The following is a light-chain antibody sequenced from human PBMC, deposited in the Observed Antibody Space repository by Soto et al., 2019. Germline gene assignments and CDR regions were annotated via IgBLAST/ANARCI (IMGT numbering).Light chain of an antibody. CDR1: QSVLYSTNNKNY. J-gene: IGKJ2*02. CDR2: CAS. Sequence: DIVMTQSPDSLAVSLGERAPINCNSSQSVLYSTNNKNYLACYQQKPGQPPKLLIYCASKREYVVPVLFSGSGSGTDFTLTLSSLQAEDVAVYYCHQFYTTPCTFGQGTKLEIK. V-gene: IGKV4-1*01. CDR3: HQFYTTPCT.